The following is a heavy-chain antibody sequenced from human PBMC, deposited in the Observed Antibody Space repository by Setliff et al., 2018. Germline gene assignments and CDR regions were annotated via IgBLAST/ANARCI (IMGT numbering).Heavy chain of an antibody. Sequence: SETLSLTCTVSGGSINEANYYWSWIRQPAGKGLEWIGHIYTRGSTNYNPSLRSRVSISVDTSKNHFSLRLSSVAATDTAVYYCVREGVDSRSSTDYRYYMDVWGKGTTVTVSS. D-gene: IGHD3-22*01. J-gene: IGHJ6*03. CDR3: VREGVDSRSSTDYRYYMDV. V-gene: IGHV4-61*09. CDR1: GGSINEANYY. CDR2: IYTRGST.